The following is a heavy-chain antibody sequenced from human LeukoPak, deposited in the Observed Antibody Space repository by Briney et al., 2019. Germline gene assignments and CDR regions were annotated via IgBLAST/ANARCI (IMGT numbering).Heavy chain of an antibody. CDR3: ARVRDPYYYYMDV. CDR1: GGSIGIDDYY. J-gene: IGHJ6*03. Sequence: SQTLSLTCTVSGGSIGIDDYYWTWIRQPPGRGLEWIGYIYHRGTTYYNPSLESRVTISVDRSKNQFSLKLSSVTAADTAMFYCARVRDPYYYYMDVWGKGTTVTVSS. CDR2: IYHRGTT. D-gene: IGHD5-24*01. V-gene: IGHV4-30-2*01.